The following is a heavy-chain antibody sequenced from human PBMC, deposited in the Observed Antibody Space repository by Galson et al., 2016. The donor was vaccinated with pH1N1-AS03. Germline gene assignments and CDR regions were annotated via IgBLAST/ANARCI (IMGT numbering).Heavy chain of an antibody. CDR3: SRPNGDSAINAFDI. D-gene: IGHD4-17*01. V-gene: IGHV3-11*01. CDR2: ISPTATTI. CDR1: GFTFIDYY. Sequence: SLRLSCAASGFTFIDYYMNWIRQAPGKGLEWVSYISPTATTINYADSVKGRFTISRDNAKNSLYLQMSTLRSDDTAVYYCSRPNGDSAINAFDIWGQGTMVTVSS. J-gene: IGHJ3*02.